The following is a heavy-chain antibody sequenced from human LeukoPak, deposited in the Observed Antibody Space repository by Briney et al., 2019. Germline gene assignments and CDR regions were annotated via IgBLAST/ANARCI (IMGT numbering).Heavy chain of an antibody. CDR2: INHSGST. V-gene: IGHV4-34*01. CDR3: AVGWKEYYFDY. J-gene: IGHJ4*02. Sequence: NPSETLSLTCAVYGGSFSGYYWSWIRQPPGKGLEWIGEINHSGSTNYNPSIKSRVTISVDTSKNQFSLKLSSVTAADTAVYYCAVGWKEYYFDYWGQGTLVTVSS. CDR1: GGSFSGYY. D-gene: IGHD1-1*01.